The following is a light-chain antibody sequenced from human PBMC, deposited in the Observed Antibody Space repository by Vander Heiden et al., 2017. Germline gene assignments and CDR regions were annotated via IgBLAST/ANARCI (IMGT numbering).Light chain of an antibody. CDR2: EVT. Sequence: QSALTQPASVPGSPGQSISISCTGTSSDVGSYNLVSWYQQHPGKVPKLMSYEVTKRPSGVSNRFSGSKSGNTASLTISGLQAEDEADYYGCSYEDSGTFARMFGTGTKLTVL. V-gene: IGLV2-23*02. CDR3: CSYEDSGTFARM. CDR1: SSDVGSYNL. J-gene: IGLJ1*01.